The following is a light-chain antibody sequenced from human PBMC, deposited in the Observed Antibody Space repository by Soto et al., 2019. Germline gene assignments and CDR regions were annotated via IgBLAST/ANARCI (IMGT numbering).Light chain of an antibody. Sequence: MVMTQSSATLSVSQAEGATLSCRASQSVSSNLAWYQQKPGQAPRLLIYGASTRATGIPARFSGSGSGTEFTLTIASLQPDDFATYYCQQDETCSGTFGPGTKVDIK. J-gene: IGKJ1*01. V-gene: IGKV3-15*01. CDR3: QQDETCSGT. CDR1: QSVSSN. CDR2: GAS.